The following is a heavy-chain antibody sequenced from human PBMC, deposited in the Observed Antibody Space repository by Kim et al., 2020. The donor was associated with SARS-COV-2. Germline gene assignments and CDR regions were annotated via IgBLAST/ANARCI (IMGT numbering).Heavy chain of an antibody. CDR2: INHSGST. CDR1: GGSFSGYY. D-gene: IGHD3-10*01. Sequence: SETLSLTCAVYGGSFSGYYWSWIRQPPGKGLEWIGEINHSGSTNYNPSLKSRVTISVDTSKNQFSLKLSSVTAADTAVYYCARSMVRGGSPFDYWGQGTLVTVSS. CDR3: ARSMVRGGSPFDY. V-gene: IGHV4-34*01. J-gene: IGHJ4*02.